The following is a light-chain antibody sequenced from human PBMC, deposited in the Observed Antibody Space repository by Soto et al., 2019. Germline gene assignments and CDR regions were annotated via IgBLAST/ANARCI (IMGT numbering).Light chain of an antibody. V-gene: IGLV2-8*01. CDR2: EVN. CDR3: SSFTTNRFYV. Sequence: QSALTQPPSASGSPGQSVAISCTGTSSDVGGYNYVSWYQQHPGKAPKLMIYEVNKRPSGVPDRFSGSKSGNTASLTISGLQAEDEADYYCSSFTTNRFYVXGPGTKVTVL. J-gene: IGLJ1*01. CDR1: SSDVGGYNY.